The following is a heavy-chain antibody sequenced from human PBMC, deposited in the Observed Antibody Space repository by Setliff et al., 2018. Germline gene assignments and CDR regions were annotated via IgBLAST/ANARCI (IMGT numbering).Heavy chain of an antibody. V-gene: IGHV3-7*01. D-gene: IGHD4-17*01. CDR2: IKQDGSEK. Sequence: PGGSLRLSCAASGFTFSSYWMSWVRQAPGKGLEWVANIKQDGSEKYYADSVRGRFTISRDTSKNTLYLQINSLRDEDTAVYYCAKEMTTYSGFDCWGQGTLVTVSS. J-gene: IGHJ4*02. CDR1: GFTFSSYW. CDR3: AKEMTTYSGFDC.